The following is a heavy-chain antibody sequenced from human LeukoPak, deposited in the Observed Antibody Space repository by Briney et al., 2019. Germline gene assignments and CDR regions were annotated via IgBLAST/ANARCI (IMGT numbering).Heavy chain of an antibody. V-gene: IGHV3-21*01. D-gene: IGHD5-18*01. Sequence: PGGSLRLSCAASGFSFSSYSMNRVRQAPGKGLERVSSISSGRSFTYYGDSVKGRFSISRDNAKNSLYLQMNSLRAEDTAVYYCASSGYSYGPAAYYFDYWGQGTLVTVSS. CDR1: GFSFSSYS. CDR2: ISSGRSFT. CDR3: ASSGYSYGPAAYYFDY. J-gene: IGHJ4*02.